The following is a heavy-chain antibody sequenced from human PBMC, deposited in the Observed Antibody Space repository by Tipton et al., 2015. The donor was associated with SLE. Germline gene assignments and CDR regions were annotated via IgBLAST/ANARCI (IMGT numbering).Heavy chain of an antibody. Sequence: SLRLSCAASGFIFDDYAMHWVRQAPGKGLEWVSGISWNSGSIGYADSVKGRFTISRDNAKKSLYLQMNSLRAEDTGMYYCAKETPYDSSAPGYFQHWGQGTLVTVSS. CDR3: AKETPYDSSAPGYFQH. CDR2: ISWNSGSI. V-gene: IGHV3-9*01. D-gene: IGHD3-22*01. J-gene: IGHJ1*01. CDR1: GFIFDDYA.